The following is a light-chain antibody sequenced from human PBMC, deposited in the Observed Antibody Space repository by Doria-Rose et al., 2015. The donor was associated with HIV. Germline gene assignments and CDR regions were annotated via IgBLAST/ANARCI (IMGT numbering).Light chain of an antibody. CDR1: EAVSSW. J-gene: IGKJ5*01. CDR2: AAS. CDR3: QQSNSFPIT. V-gene: IGKV1-12*01. Sequence: DIRLTQSPSSVSASVGDRVTITCRASEAVSSWLVWHQQKPGKAPKVLIYAASTLQSGVPSRFSGSGFGTDFTLTISSLQPEDFATYYCQQSNSFPITVGQGTRLESK.